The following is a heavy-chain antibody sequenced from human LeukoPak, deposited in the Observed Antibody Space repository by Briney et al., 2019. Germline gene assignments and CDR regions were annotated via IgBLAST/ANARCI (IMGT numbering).Heavy chain of an antibody. CDR1: GFTFSSYA. V-gene: IGHV3-64*01. D-gene: IGHD2-2*01. J-gene: IGHJ4*02. CDR2: ISSNGGST. CDR3: ARVGYCSSTNCFTNYFDY. Sequence: GGSLRLSCAASGFTFSSYAMHWVRQAPGKGLEYVSAISSNGGSTYYANSVKGRFTISRDNSKDTLYLQMGSLRAEDMAVYYCARVGYCSSTNCFTNYFDYWGQGTLVTVSS.